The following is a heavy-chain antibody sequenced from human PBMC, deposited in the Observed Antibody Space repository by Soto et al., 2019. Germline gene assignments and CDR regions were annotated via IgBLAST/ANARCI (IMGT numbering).Heavy chain of an antibody. CDR2: ISYDGSNK. CDR3: AKDSSSGWDYYYYGMDV. D-gene: IGHD6-19*01. V-gene: IGHV3-30*18. CDR1: RFTFSSYG. J-gene: IGHJ6*02. Sequence: QVQLVESGGGVVQPGRSLRLYYAASRFTFSSYGMHWVRQAPGKGLEWVAVISYDGSNKYYADSVKGRFTISRDNSKNTLYLQMNSLRAEDTAVYYCAKDSSSGWDYYYYGMDVWGQGTTVTVSS.